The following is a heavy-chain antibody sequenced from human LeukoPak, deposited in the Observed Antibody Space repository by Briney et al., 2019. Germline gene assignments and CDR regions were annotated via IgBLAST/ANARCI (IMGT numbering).Heavy chain of an antibody. CDR2: IYHGRDI. J-gene: IGHJ4*02. D-gene: IGHD6-19*01. CDR3: TRDPHSSDWPSGY. Sequence: SGTLSLTCAVSGGSISSPNWWSWVRQPPGKGLEWIGEIYHGRDIDYNPSLKSRVTISVDKSMNQFSLKLSSVTAADTAVYYCTRDPHSSDWPSGYWGQGTLVTVSS. CDR1: GGSISSPNW. V-gene: IGHV4-4*02.